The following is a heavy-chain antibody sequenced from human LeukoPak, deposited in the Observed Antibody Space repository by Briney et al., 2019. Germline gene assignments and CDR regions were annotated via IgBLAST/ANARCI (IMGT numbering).Heavy chain of an antibody. CDR3: AKTRGAMYVYFDY. Sequence: PGGSLRLSCAASGFTFSSYSMSWVRQAPGKGLEWVSAISGSGGSTYYADSVKGRFTISRDNSKNTLYLQMNSLRAEDTAVYYCAKTRGAMYVYFDYWGQGTLVTVSS. J-gene: IGHJ4*02. V-gene: IGHV3-23*01. CDR2: ISGSGGST. CDR1: GFTFSSYS. D-gene: IGHD2-2*01.